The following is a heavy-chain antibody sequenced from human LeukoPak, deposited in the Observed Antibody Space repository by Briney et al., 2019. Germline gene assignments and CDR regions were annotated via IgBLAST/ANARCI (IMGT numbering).Heavy chain of an antibody. J-gene: IGHJ6*03. Sequence: GGSLRLSCAASGFTFSSYWMSWVRQAPGKGLEWVANIKQDGSEKYYVDSVKGRFTISRDNAKNSLYLQMNSLRAEDTAVYYCARDAYSSSGGYYYYYMDVWGKGTTVTVSS. D-gene: IGHD6-6*01. V-gene: IGHV3-7*01. CDR1: GFTFSSYW. CDR3: ARDAYSSSGGYYYYYMDV. CDR2: IKQDGSEK.